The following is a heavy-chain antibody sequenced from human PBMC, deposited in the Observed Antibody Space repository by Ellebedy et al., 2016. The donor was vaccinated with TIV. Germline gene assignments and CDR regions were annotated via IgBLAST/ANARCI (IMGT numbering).Heavy chain of an antibody. J-gene: IGHJ4*02. CDR1: GFTFSYYS. D-gene: IGHD6-13*01. Sequence: GESLKISXAASGFTFSYYSMHWVRQAPGKGLEWVAVISHDGSNKYHAGSVKGRFAISRDDSKNTLYLQMNTLRTEDTAVYFCTRGSSSRGYFDSWGQGTLVTVSS. V-gene: IGHV3-30*09. CDR3: TRGSSSRGYFDS. CDR2: ISHDGSNK.